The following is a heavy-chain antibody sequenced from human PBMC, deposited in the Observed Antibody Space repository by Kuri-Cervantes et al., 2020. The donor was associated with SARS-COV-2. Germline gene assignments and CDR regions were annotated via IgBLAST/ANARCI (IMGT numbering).Heavy chain of an antibody. V-gene: IGHV4-38-2*01. D-gene: IGHD3-10*01. CDR2: IYHSGST. CDR3: ARALTGEVDDY. Sequence: SETLSLTCAVSGYSISSGYYWGWIRQPPGKGLEWIGSIYHSGSTYYNPSLKSRVTISVDTSKNQFSLKLSSVTAADTAVYCCARALTGEVDDYWGQGTLVTVSS. J-gene: IGHJ4*02. CDR1: GYSISSGYY.